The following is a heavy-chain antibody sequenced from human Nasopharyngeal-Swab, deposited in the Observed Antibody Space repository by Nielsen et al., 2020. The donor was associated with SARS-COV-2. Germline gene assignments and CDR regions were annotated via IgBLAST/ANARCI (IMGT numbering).Heavy chain of an antibody. D-gene: IGHD3-22*01. Sequence: GGSLRLSCAASGISFEDYPMYWVRQLPGKGLEWVSSISWNSGKKDYADSVKGRFTISRDNAKNSLSLHMSSLGVEDTALYYCAKDMSEVGSSGYIFDYWGQGTLVTVSS. CDR3: AKDMSEVGSSGYIFDY. V-gene: IGHV3-9*01. CDR2: ISWNSGKK. CDR1: GISFEDYP. J-gene: IGHJ4*02.